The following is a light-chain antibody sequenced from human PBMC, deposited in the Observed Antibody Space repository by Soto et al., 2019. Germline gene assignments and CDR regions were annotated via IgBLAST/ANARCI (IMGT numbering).Light chain of an antibody. Sequence: QSALTQPASVSGSPGQSITISCTGTSSDVGGYNYVSWYQQHPGKAPKVMIYEVSKRPSGVSNRFSGSKSGNTASLTISGLQAEDEADYYCSSYTSSSTRVFGTGTKFTVL. CDR1: SSDVGGYNY. J-gene: IGLJ1*01. CDR3: SSYTSSSTRV. CDR2: EVS. V-gene: IGLV2-14*01.